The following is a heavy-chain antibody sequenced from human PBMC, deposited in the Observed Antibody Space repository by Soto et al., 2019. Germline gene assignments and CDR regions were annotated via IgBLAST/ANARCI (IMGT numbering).Heavy chain of an antibody. CDR1: GGSISSSSYY. Sequence: QLQLQESGPGLVKPSETLSLTCTVSGGSISSSSYYWGWIRQPPGKGLEWIGSIYYSGSTYYNPSLKSRVTISVDTSKNQFSLKLSSVTAADTAVYYCASLEYSSSPLFDYWGQGTLVTVSS. D-gene: IGHD6-6*01. V-gene: IGHV4-39*01. CDR3: ASLEYSSSPLFDY. CDR2: IYYSGST. J-gene: IGHJ4*02.